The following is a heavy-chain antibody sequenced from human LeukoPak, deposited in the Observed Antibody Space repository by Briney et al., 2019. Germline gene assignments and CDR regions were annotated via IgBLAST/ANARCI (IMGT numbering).Heavy chain of an antibody. V-gene: IGHV4-59*01. CDR2: VYYRGST. CDR1: GGSISSYY. CDR3: ARDLGVMVRAFDI. J-gene: IGHJ3*02. Sequence: MSSETLSLTCTVSGGSISSYYWSWIRQPPGKRLERIGYVYYRGSTSYNPSLKSRVTISVDTSKNQISLKLSSVTAADTAVYYCARDLGVMVRAFDIWGQGKMLTVSS. D-gene: IGHD5-18*01.